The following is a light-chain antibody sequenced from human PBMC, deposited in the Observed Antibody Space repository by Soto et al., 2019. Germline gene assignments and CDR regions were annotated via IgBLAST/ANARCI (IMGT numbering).Light chain of an antibody. V-gene: IGKV3-20*01. Sequence: VLTQSPGTLSLSAGERATLSCRASQSVVYSYLTWYQQKPGQAPRLLIYGASKRASGTPDRFGGSGSGTDFSLTISRLEPEDFAIYYCQQFGTSPYTFGRGTTLEIK. J-gene: IGKJ2*01. CDR2: GAS. CDR1: QSVVYSY. CDR3: QQFGTSPYT.